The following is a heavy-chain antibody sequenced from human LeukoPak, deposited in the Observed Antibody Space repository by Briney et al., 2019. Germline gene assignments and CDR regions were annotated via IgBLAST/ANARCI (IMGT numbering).Heavy chain of an antibody. V-gene: IGHV3-21*01. J-gene: IGHJ4*02. D-gene: IGHD7-27*01. Sequence: GGSLRLSCAASGFTFGSYSMNWVRQAPGKGLEWVSSITSTSSNIYYADSVKGRFTISRDNAKNSLYLQMNSLRAADTAVYYCARDPGDEDRWGQGTLVTVSS. CDR3: ARDPGDEDR. CDR1: GFTFGSYS. CDR2: ITSTSSNI.